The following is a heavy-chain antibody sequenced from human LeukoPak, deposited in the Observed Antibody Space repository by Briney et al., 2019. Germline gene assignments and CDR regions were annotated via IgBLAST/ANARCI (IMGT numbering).Heavy chain of an antibody. J-gene: IGHJ4*02. Sequence: QPGRSLRLSCAASGFIFRRYAMHWVRQAPGKGLEWVAVIAFDGNKKYYADSVKGRFTISRDNSKNTLYLQMNSLRDEDTAVYYCARDGSDVGVAATISREGDYFDYWGQGTLVTVSS. CDR2: IAFDGNKK. V-gene: IGHV3-30*04. D-gene: IGHD5-12*01. CDR3: ARDGSDVGVAATISREGDYFDY. CDR1: GFIFRRYA.